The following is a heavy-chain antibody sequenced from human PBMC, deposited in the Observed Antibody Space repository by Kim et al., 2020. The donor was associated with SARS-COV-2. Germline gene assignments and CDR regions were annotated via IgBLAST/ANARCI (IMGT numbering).Heavy chain of an antibody. CDR1: GGTFSSYA. Sequence: SVKVSCKASGGTFSSYAISWVRQAPGQGLEWMGGIIPIFGTANYAQKFQGRVTITADESTSTAYMELSSLRSEDTAVYYCARVLYWGYSYGYFDYWGQGTLVTVSS. CDR3: ARVLYWGYSYGYFDY. D-gene: IGHD5-18*01. CDR2: IIPIFGTA. V-gene: IGHV1-69*13. J-gene: IGHJ4*02.